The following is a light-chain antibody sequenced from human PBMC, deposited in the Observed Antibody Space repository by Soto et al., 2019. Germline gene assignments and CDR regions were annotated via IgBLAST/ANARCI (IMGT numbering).Light chain of an antibody. CDR2: DVS. CDR1: SSDVGGYNY. J-gene: IGLJ2*01. Sequence: QSALTQPASVSGSPGQSITISCTGTSSDVGGYNYVSWYQQHPGKAPKLMIYDVSNRPSGVSNRFSGSKSGNTASLTISGLQAEDEADYYCSSYTSSSTLPFGGGTKLTVX. V-gene: IGLV2-14*01. CDR3: SSYTSSSTLP.